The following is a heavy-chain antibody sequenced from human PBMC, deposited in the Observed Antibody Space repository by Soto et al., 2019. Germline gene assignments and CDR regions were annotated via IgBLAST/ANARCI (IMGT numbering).Heavy chain of an antibody. V-gene: IGHV1-69*01. CDR1: GGTFSSYA. D-gene: IGHD3-22*01. CDR3: VRAHSPTYYYDSSGYYLDY. J-gene: IGHJ4*02. CDR2: IIPIFGTA. Sequence: QVQLVQSGAEVKKPGSSVKVSCKASGGTFSSYAISWVRQAPGQGLEWMGGIIPIFGTANYAQKFQGRVTITADESTSTAYMELSSLRSEDTAVYYCVRAHSPTYYYDSSGYYLDYWGQGTLVTVSS.